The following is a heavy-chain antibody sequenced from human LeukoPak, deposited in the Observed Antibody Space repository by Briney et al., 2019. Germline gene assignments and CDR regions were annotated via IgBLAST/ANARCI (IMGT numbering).Heavy chain of an antibody. Sequence: GRSLRLSCEASGFTFDDFAMHWVRQAPGKGLEWVSSISWNSADLVYADSVRGRFTISRDNAKESLYLQMSSLRAEDTALYYRAKDTSGNNFYYMDVWGKGTSVTVSS. D-gene: IGHD1-14*01. CDR2: ISWNSADL. V-gene: IGHV3-9*01. CDR1: GFTFDDFA. CDR3: AKDTSGNNFYYMDV. J-gene: IGHJ6*03.